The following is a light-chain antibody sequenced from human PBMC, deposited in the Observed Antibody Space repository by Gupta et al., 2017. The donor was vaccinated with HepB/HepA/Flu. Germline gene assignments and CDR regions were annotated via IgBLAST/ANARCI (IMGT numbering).Light chain of an antibody. CDR3: CSYAGTGTYAGSSTWG. V-gene: IGLV2-23*02. CDR2: EVS. Sequence: QSALTQPASVSGSPGQSITISCTGTSSDVGTYNLVSWYQEHPGEAPKLIIYEVSRRPSGVSNRFSGSKSGNTASLTISGLHTEDEADYYCCSYAGTGTYAGSSTWGFGRGTRLTVL. CDR1: SSDVGTYNL. J-gene: IGLJ2*01.